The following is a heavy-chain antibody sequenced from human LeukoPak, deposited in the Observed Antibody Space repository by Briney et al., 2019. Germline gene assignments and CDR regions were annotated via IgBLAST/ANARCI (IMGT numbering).Heavy chain of an antibody. Sequence: ASVKVSCKASGYIFTSYSINWVRQAPGLGLEWMAWISGYNGNTNYAQKFHGRVTVTRDTSTSTAYMELRSLRSDDTAVYFCARGMSGYTEDPFDIWGQGTVVTVSS. V-gene: IGHV1-18*01. D-gene: IGHD2-2*02. CDR2: ISGYNGNT. CDR1: GYIFTSYS. CDR3: ARGMSGYTEDPFDI. J-gene: IGHJ3*02.